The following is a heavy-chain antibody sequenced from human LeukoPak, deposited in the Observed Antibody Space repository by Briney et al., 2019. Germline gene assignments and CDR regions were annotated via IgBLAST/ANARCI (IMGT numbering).Heavy chain of an antibody. J-gene: IGHJ4*02. V-gene: IGHV3-30*02. CDR3: ARDLSSSWYSLGY. D-gene: IGHD6-13*01. CDR1: GFTFSSYG. Sequence: GGSLRLSCAASGFTFSSYGMHWVRQAPGKGLEWVAFIRSDESTKYYADSVKGRFTITRDHAKNSLLLQMESLRAEDTGLYFCARDLSSSWYSLGYWGQGIPVTVSS. CDR2: IRSDESTK.